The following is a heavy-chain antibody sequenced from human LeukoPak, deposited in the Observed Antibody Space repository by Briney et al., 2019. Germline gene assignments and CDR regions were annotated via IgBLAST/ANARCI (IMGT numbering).Heavy chain of an antibody. Sequence: GESLKISCKGSGYSFTSYWIGWVRQMPGKGLEWMGIIYPGDSDTRYSPSFQGQVTISADKSISTAYLQWSSLKASDTAMYYCARGDSSSWYGSQYFQHWGQGTLVTVSS. CDR1: GYSFTSYW. CDR3: ARGDSSSWYGSQYFQH. CDR2: IYPGDSDT. J-gene: IGHJ1*01. D-gene: IGHD6-13*01. V-gene: IGHV5-51*01.